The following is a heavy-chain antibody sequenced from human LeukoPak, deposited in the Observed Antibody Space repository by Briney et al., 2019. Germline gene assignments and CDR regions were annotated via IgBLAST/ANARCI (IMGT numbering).Heavy chain of an antibody. D-gene: IGHD4-23*01. CDR2: MNSDASST. V-gene: IGHV3-74*01. J-gene: IGHJ4*02. Sequence: GGSLRLSCVASGFTFTNYWMHWVRQAPGKGLVWVARMNSDASSTTYADSVKGRFTISRDNAKKTLYLQMNSLRAEDTAVYYCARGPDYGGPLRGQGTLVTVSP. CDR1: GFTFTNYW. CDR3: ARGPDYGGPL.